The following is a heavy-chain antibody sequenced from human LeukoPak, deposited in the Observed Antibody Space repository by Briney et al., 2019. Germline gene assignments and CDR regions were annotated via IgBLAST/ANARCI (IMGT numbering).Heavy chain of an antibody. CDR2: INSDGSVT. D-gene: IGHD1-26*01. CDR3: TRATGSFYGLGY. CDR1: GFTFSSYW. Sequence: GGSLRLSCAASGFTFSSYWMHWVRQAPGEGVLWVSRINSDGSVTTYADSVKGRFTISRDNAKNTLYLQMNSLRAEDTAVYYCTRATGSFYGLGYWGQGTLVNVSS. V-gene: IGHV3-74*01. J-gene: IGHJ4*02.